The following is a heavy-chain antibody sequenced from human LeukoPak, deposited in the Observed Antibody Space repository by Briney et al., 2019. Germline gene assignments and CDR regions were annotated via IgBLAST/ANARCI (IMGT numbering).Heavy chain of an antibody. Sequence: GGSLRLSCAASGFTFDDYGMSWVRQAPGKGLEWVSGINWNGGSTGYADSVKGRFTISRDNAKNSLYLQMNSLRAEDTALYHCARVSEAARDYYYYYMDVWGKGTTVTVSS. CDR1: GFTFDDYG. J-gene: IGHJ6*03. CDR2: INWNGGST. CDR3: ARVSEAARDYYYYYMDV. V-gene: IGHV3-20*01. D-gene: IGHD6-6*01.